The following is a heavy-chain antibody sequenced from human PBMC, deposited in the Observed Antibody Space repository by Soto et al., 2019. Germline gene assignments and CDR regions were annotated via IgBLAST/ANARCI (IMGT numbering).Heavy chain of an antibody. CDR1: GFTFSSYA. J-gene: IGHJ6*02. Sequence: GESLKISCAASGFTFSSYAMHWVRQAPGKGLEYVSAISSNGGSTYYANSVKCRFTISRDNSKNTLYLQMGSLRAEDMAVHYCARVSSQSYGYYYYGMDVWGQGTTVTVSS. CDR2: ISSNGGST. V-gene: IGHV3-64*01. CDR3: ARVSSQSYGYYYYGMDV. D-gene: IGHD5-18*01.